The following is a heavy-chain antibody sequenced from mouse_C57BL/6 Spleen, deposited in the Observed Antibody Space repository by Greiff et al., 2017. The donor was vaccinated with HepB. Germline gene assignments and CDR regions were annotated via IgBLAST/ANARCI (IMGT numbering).Heavy chain of an antibody. J-gene: IGHJ2*01. Sequence: EVMLVESGGGLVQPKGSLKLSCAASGFSFNTYAMNWVRQAPGKGLEWVARIRSKSNNYATYYADSVKDRFTISRDDSESMLYLQMNNLKTEDTAMYYCVRQENYYDYFDYWGQGTTLTVSS. CDR1: GFSFNTYA. V-gene: IGHV10-1*01. CDR3: VRQENYYDYFDY. CDR2: IRSKSNNYAT. D-gene: IGHD1-1*01.